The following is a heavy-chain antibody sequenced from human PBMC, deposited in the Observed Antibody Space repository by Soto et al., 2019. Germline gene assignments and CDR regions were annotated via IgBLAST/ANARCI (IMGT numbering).Heavy chain of an antibody. CDR3: AKRRGAGGHFDY. CDR2: VSIGGHT. V-gene: IGHV3-23*01. CDR1: GFTFSSYA. D-gene: IGHD2-15*01. Sequence: DVQLLESGGGLVQPERSLRLSCAASGFTFSSYAMGWVRQGPGKGLEWVAVVSIGGHTHYADSVRGRFTISRDNSKNTLSLQMNSLTAEDTAVYFCAKRRGAGGHFDYWGQGALVTVSS. J-gene: IGHJ4*02.